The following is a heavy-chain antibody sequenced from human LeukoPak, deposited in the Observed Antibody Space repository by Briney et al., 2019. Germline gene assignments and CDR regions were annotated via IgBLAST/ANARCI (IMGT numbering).Heavy chain of an antibody. CDR2: INVANGDT. CDR3: ASKPRGESRPFEY. J-gene: IGHJ4*02. V-gene: IGHV1-3*01. Sequence: ASVKVSCKASGYTFTAHAVHWVRQAPGQRLEWMGWINVANGDTGYSRKFQGRVTITSDTSASTGYMEMSSLISEDTAVYYCASKPRGESRPFEYWGQGTLVTVSS. D-gene: IGHD3-16*01. CDR1: GYTFTAHA.